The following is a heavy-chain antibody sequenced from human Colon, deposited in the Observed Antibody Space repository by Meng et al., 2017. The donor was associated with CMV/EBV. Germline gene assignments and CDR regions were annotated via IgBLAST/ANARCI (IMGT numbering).Heavy chain of an antibody. J-gene: IGHJ4*02. CDR2: IKQDGSEK. V-gene: IGHV3-7*01. CDR3: ARCIVAIPGSD. D-gene: IGHD6-13*01. Sequence: GESLKISCAASGFTFSSHGLNWVRQAPGKGLEWVANIKQDGSEKYYADSVKGRFTISRDNAKNSLYLQMNSLRAEDTAVYYCARCIVAIPGSDWGQGTLVTVSS. CDR1: GFTFSSHG.